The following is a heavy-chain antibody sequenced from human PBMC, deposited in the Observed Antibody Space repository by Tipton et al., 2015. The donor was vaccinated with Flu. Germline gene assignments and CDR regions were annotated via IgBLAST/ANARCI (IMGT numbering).Heavy chain of an antibody. J-gene: IGHJ4*02. Sequence: TLSLTCTVSGDSISTTIYYWGWIRQPPGKGLEWIGCIYSSGSTYYSPSLKSRVTISLDTSKNQFSLKLSSVTAADTAVYYCARRKTVTTRLTYFDYWGQGTLVTVSS. CDR3: ARRKTVTTRLTYFDY. D-gene: IGHD4-17*01. V-gene: IGHV4-39*07. CDR1: GDSISTTIYY. CDR2: IYSSGST.